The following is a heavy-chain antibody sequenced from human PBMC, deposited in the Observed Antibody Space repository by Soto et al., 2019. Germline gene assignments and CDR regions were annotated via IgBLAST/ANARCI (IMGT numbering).Heavy chain of an antibody. J-gene: IGHJ4*01. V-gene: IGHV4-31*03. CDR2: IYYSGNT. CDR1: GGSINNAGYY. CDR3: ARADWSGWIDY. Sequence: QVQLQESGPGLMKPSQTLSLTCTVSGGSINNAGYYWTWIRQHPRKGLEWIGYIYYSGNTFYNPSLKSRVSISVDTSKNQFSLNLTSVTAADTAVFYCARADWSGWIDYWGHGTLVTVSS. D-gene: IGHD6-19*01.